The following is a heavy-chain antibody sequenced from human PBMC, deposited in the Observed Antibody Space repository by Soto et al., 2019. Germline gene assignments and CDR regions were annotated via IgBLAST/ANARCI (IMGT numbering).Heavy chain of an antibody. CDR3: VTRRSKSYSDY. J-gene: IGHJ4*02. CDR2: IVDTGTR. V-gene: IGHV4-39*01. CDR1: GGSISSSGFH. Sequence: QVQLQESGPGLVKPSETLSLTCTVSGGSISSSGFHWGWIRQPPGKGLEWIATIVDTGTRHHNPPLNSRVTVSMDTSKNQFSLTLTSVTAADTAVYYCVTRRSKSYSDYWGQGTLVTVSS. D-gene: IGHD3-10*01.